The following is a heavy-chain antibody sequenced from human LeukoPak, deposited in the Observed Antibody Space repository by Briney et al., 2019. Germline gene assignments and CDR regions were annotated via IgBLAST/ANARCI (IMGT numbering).Heavy chain of an antibody. J-gene: IGHJ3*02. Sequence: GSLRLSCAASGFTFSSYAMSWVRQAPGKGLEWVSAISGSGGSTYYADSVKGRFTISRDNSKNTLYLQMNSLRAEDTAVYYCAKDRTSSSWSDDAFDIWGQGTMVTVSS. V-gene: IGHV3-23*01. CDR2: ISGSGGST. D-gene: IGHD6-13*01. CDR1: GFTFSSYA. CDR3: AKDRTSSSWSDDAFDI.